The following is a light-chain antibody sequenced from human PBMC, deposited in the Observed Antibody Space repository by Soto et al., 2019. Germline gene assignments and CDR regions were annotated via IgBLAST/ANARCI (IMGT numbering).Light chain of an antibody. CDR2: GAS. J-gene: IGKJ4*01. CDR3: QQCNDWPLT. V-gene: IGKV3D-20*02. Sequence: EIVLTQSPGTLSLSPWERATLSCRASQSFNSIYLAWYQQKPGQAPRLLIYGASSRATGIPDRFSGSGSGTEFTLTINSLQSEDFAVYYCQQCNDWPLTFGGGTKVDIK. CDR1: QSFNSIY.